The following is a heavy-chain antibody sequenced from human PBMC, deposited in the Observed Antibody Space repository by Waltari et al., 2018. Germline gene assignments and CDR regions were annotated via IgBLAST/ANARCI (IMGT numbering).Heavy chain of an antibody. CDR1: GLTFSSHW. J-gene: IGHJ4*02. Sequence: EVQVVESGGGLVQPGGSLSLSCAASGLTFSSHWMHWVRQAPGRGLVWVSRINGDGRSTSDADSVKGRFTISRDNAKNTVYLQMDSQRAEDTAVYYCVSGESGFAIRGQGSLVTVSS. CDR2: INGDGRST. V-gene: IGHV3-74*01. CDR3: VSGESGFAI. D-gene: IGHD3-3*01.